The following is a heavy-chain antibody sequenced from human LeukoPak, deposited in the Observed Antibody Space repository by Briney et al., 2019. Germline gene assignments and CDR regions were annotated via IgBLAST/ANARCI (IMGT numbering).Heavy chain of an antibody. V-gene: IGHV1-46*01. CDR1: GYTFISYC. CDR2: INPSGGST. Sequence: ASVKVSCKASGYTFISYCMHWVRQAPGQGLEWMGIINPSGGSTSYAQKFQGRVTMTRDTSTSTVYMELSSLRSEDTAVYYCARSFPPERFDYDYGMDVWGQGTTVTVSS. CDR3: ARSFPPERFDYDYGMDV. D-gene: IGHD2/OR15-2a*01. J-gene: IGHJ6*02.